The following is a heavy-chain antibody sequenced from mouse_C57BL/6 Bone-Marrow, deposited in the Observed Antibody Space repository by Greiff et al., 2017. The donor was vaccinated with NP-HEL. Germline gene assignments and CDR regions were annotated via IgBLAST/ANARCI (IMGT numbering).Heavy chain of an antibody. CDR3: AREGLWLRRTGFDY. Sequence: VKLMESGAELVKPGASVKLSCKASGYTFTSYWMHWVKQRPGRGLEWIGRIDPNSGGTKYNEKFKSKATLTVDKPSSTAYMQLSSLTSEDSAVYYCAREGLWLRRTGFDYWGQGTTLTVSS. CDR2: IDPNSGGT. D-gene: IGHD2-2*01. J-gene: IGHJ2*01. V-gene: IGHV1-72*01. CDR1: GYTFTSYW.